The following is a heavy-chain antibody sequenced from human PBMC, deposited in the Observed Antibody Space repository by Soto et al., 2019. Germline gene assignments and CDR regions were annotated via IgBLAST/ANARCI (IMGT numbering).Heavy chain of an antibody. Sequence: ASVKVSCKASGGTFSSYAISWVRQAPGQGLEWMGGIIPIFGTANYAQKFQGRVTITADESTSTAYMELSSLRSEDTAVYYCARDGAAAGREPFYGMDVWGQGTTVTVSS. V-gene: IGHV1-69*13. CDR1: GGTFSSYA. D-gene: IGHD6-13*01. CDR3: ARDGAAAGREPFYGMDV. CDR2: IIPIFGTA. J-gene: IGHJ6*02.